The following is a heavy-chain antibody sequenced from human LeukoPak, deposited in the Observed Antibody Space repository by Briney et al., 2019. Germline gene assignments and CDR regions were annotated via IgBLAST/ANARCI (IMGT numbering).Heavy chain of an antibody. J-gene: IGHJ3*02. V-gene: IGHV7-4-1*02. Sequence: GASVKVSCKASGYTFTDYHMHWVRQAPGQGLEWMGWINTNTGNPTYAQGFTGRFVFSLDTSVSTAYLQISSLKAEDTAVYYCARDFRPTYYDILTGYRTGAFDIWGQGTMVTVSS. CDR1: GYTFTDYH. CDR3: ARDFRPTYYDILTGYRTGAFDI. D-gene: IGHD3-9*01. CDR2: INTNTGNP.